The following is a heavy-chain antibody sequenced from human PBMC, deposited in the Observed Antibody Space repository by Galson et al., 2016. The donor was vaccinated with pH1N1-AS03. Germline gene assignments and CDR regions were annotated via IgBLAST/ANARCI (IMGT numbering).Heavy chain of an antibody. D-gene: IGHD2/OR15-2a*01. CDR2: INGPATVT. V-gene: IGHV3-74*01. J-gene: IGHJ4*02. Sequence: SLRLACAASGFTFGPYTMHWVRQDPGRGLVWVSRINGPATVTTYADSVKGRFTISRDNSKSTIYLQMTGLRAEDTAVYYCARSTEGNFDYWGQGNLVTVSS. CDR3: ARSTEGNFDY. CDR1: GFTFGPYT.